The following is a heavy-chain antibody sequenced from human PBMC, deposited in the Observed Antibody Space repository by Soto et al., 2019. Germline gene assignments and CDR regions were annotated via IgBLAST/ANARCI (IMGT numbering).Heavy chain of an antibody. V-gene: IGHV4-39*01. CDR3: ARHDWNGVDY. D-gene: IGHD1-1*01. CDR2: IYYSGST. Sequence: QLQLQESGPGLVKPSETLSLTCTVSGGSISRSSYYWGWIRQPPGKGLEWIGSIYYSGSTYYNPALKSRVTISVDTSKNQFSLKLSSVTAADTAVYYCARHDWNGVDYWGQGTLVTVSS. J-gene: IGHJ4*02. CDR1: GGSISRSSYY.